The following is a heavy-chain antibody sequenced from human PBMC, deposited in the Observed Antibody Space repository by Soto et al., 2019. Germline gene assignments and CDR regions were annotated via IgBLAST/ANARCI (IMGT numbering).Heavy chain of an antibody. D-gene: IGHD3-22*01. Sequence: ASVKVSCKASGYTFTSYGISWVRQAPGQGLEWMGWISAYNGNTNYAQKLQGRVTMTTDTSTSTAYMELRSLRSDDTAVYYCAISPLLDYYDSSGPLDYGGQGTLVTVS. CDR1: GYTFTSYG. CDR3: AISPLLDYYDSSGPLDY. J-gene: IGHJ4*02. CDR2: ISAYNGNT. V-gene: IGHV1-18*01.